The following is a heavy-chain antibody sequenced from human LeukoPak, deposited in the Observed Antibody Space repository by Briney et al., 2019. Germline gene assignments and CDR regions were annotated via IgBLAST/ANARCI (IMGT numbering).Heavy chain of an antibody. CDR3: AAQYSSWSNFFDY. V-gene: IGHV3-21*01. CDR2: ISSSSSYI. D-gene: IGHD6-6*01. J-gene: IGHJ4*02. Sequence: GGSLRFSCAASGFTLSSYSMNWVRQAPGKGLEWVSSISSSSSYIYYADSVKGRFTISRDNAKNLLYLQMNSLRAEDTAVYYCAAQYSSWSNFFDYWGQGTLVTVSS. CDR1: GFTLSSYS.